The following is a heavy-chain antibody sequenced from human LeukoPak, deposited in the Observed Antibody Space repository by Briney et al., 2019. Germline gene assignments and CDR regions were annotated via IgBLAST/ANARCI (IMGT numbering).Heavy chain of an antibody. CDR1: GYSISSGYY. J-gene: IGHJ3*02. CDR2: IYHSGST. V-gene: IGHV4-38-2*02. Sequence: PSETLSLTCTVSGYSISSGYYWGWIRQPPGKGLEWIGSIYHSGSTYYNPSLKSRVTISVDTSKNQFSLKLSSVTAADTAVYYCARDDHDYYDSSGYYWLSAFDIWGQGTMVTVSS. CDR3: ARDDHDYYDSSGYYWLSAFDI. D-gene: IGHD3-22*01.